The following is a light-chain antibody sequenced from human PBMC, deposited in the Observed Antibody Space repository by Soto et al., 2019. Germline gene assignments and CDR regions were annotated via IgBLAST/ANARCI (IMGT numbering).Light chain of an antibody. J-gene: IGLJ2*01. CDR3: LLSYNGGRV. V-gene: IGLV7-46*01. CDR1: TGGVTTAHY. Sequence: QAVVTQEPSLTVSPGETVTLTCGSSTGGVTTAHYPFWFQQYPGQAPRTLIYDTVNRHPWTPARFSGSLSGDKAALTLSGAQPEDEADYYCLLSYNGGRVFGGGTKLTVL. CDR2: DTV.